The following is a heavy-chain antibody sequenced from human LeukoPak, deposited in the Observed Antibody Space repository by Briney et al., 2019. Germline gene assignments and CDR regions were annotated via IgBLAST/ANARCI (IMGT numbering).Heavy chain of an antibody. CDR1: GGSISSGSNY. CDR2: IYTSGCT. Sequence: SETLSLTCTVSGGSISSGSNYWSWIRQPAGKGLEWIGRIYTSGCTNYNPSLKSRVTMSVDTSKNQFSLKLNSVTAADTAVYYCARVKSGYYYMDVWGKGTTVTVSS. CDR3: ARVKSGYYYMDV. J-gene: IGHJ6*03. V-gene: IGHV4-61*02. D-gene: IGHD3-10*01.